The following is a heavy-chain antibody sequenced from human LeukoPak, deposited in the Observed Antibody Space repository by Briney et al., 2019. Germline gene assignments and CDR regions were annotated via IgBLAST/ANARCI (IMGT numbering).Heavy chain of an antibody. CDR1: GFHFSSYE. V-gene: IGHV3-48*03. Sequence: GGSLRLSCAVSGFHFSSYEMNWVRQAPGKGLEWFAFTTGRGDTTHYADSMKGRFTIPRDNAKNLLFLQMNSLRAEDTAVYYCARLQPYYYYMDVWGRGTTVTVSS. CDR2: TTGRGDTT. CDR3: ARLQPYYYYMDV. J-gene: IGHJ6*03.